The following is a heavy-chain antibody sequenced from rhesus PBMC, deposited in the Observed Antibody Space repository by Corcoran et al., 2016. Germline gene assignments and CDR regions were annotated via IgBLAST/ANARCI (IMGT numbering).Heavy chain of an antibody. J-gene: IGHJ4*01. CDR3: AKYGGGSWTPVFDY. CDR1: GGSFTTYW. V-gene: IGHV4-80*01. Sequence: QLQLQESGPGLVKPSETLSLTCAVSGGSFTTYWWTWIRQSPGKGLEWIWEVNGNTGYSKYNPSLKSRVTILRAASTNQFSLALSSVTAADAAVYYCAKYGGGSWTPVFDYWGQGVLVTVSS. D-gene: IGHD6-25*01. CDR2: VNGNTGYS.